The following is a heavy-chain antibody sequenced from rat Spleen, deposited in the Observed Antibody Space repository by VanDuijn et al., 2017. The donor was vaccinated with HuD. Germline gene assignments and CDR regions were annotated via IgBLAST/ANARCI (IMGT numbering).Heavy chain of an antibody. CDR1: GFSLTSYN. V-gene: IGHV2-41*01. CDR2: IWNIGST. J-gene: IGHJ2*01. CDR3: ARWDNSGYGGPFDY. Sequence: QVQLKESGPGLVQPSQTLSLTCTVAGFSLTSYNVHWIRKPPGKGLEWMGVIWNIGSTYYNSALKYRLSISRDTSKSQVFLKMNMLQTEDTAMYFWARWDNSGYGGPFDYWGQGVMVTVSS. D-gene: IGHD4-3*01.